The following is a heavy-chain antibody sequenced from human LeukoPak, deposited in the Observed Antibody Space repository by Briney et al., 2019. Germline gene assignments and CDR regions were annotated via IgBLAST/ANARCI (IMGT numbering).Heavy chain of an antibody. CDR3: ARATSGYYDSSGYYFFHYGMDV. V-gene: IGHV4-39*01. J-gene: IGHJ6*02. CDR2: IYYSGST. D-gene: IGHD3-22*01. CDR1: GGSISSSSYY. Sequence: KPSETLSLTCTVSGGSISSSSYYWGWIRQPPGKGLEWIGSIYYSGSTYYNPSLKSPVTISVDTSKNQFSLKLSSVTAADTAVYYCARATSGYYDSSGYYFFHYGMDVWGQGTTVTVSS.